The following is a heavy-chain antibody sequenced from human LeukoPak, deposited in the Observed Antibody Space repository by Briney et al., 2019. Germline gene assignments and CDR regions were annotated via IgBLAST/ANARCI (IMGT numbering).Heavy chain of an antibody. CDR1: GFSFSTSP. CDR3: AKTHYDLLDV. Sequence: GGSLRLSCAAPGFSFSTSPMSWVRQPPGKGLEWVSAMNNGPGATFYRDSVRGRFTISRDDSKSTLYLQMNSLRAEDTGTYYCAKTHYDLLDVWGQGTTVTVSS. CDR2: MNNGPGAT. D-gene: IGHD5-12*01. V-gene: IGHV3-23*01. J-gene: IGHJ6*02.